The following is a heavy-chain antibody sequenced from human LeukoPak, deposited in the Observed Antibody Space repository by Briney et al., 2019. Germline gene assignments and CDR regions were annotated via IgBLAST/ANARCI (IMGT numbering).Heavy chain of an antibody. Sequence: GGSLRLSCAASGFTFDDYAMSWVRQTPGKGLEWVTGNNWDGGRTGYADSVKGRFTISRDNAKNSLYLQMNSLRVEDTAMYYCARDGLRRPPTPYCGGDCPLDCWGQGTLVSVSS. CDR1: GFTFDDYA. J-gene: IGHJ4*02. V-gene: IGHV3-20*04. D-gene: IGHD2-21*02. CDR2: NNWDGGRT. CDR3: ARDGLRRPPTPYCGGDCPLDC.